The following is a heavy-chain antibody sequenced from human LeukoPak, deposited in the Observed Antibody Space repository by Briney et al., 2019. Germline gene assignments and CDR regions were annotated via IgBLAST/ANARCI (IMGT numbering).Heavy chain of an antibody. V-gene: IGHV1-2*02. CDR1: GYTFTGYY. CDR3: ARTYYYGSGSYYAVFDI. CDR2: INPNSGGT. J-gene: IGHJ3*02. D-gene: IGHD3-10*01. Sequence: GASVTVSCKASGYTFTGYYMHWVRQAPGQGLEWMGWINPNSGGTNYAQKFQGRVTMTRDTSITTAYMELSRLRSDDTAVYYWARTYYYGSGSYYAVFDIWGQGTMVTVSS.